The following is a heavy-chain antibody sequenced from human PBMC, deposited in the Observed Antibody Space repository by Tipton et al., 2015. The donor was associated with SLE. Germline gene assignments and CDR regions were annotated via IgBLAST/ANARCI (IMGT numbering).Heavy chain of an antibody. CDR1: GLSIRGYW. Sequence: SLRLSCAAPGLSIRGYWMHWVRQAPGKGLVWVSCMNSDGSSTSYADSVKGRFTISRDNAKNTLYLQMNSLRAGDTAAYYCARARGSSNFDPPGYWGQGTLVTVSS. CDR3: ARARGSSNFDPPGY. V-gene: IGHV3-74*01. D-gene: IGHD5-12*01. CDR2: MNSDGSST. J-gene: IGHJ4*02.